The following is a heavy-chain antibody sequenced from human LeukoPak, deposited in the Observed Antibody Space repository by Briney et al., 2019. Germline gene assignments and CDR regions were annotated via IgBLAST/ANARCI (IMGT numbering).Heavy chain of an antibody. D-gene: IGHD3-9*01. Sequence: SETLSLTCSVSGGSISSYYWSWIRQPPGKGLEWIGYIYYSGSTNYNPSLKSRVTISVDTSKNQFSLNLSSVTAADTAVYYCARDRYYDILTGYRNYYGMDVWGQGTTVTVSS. J-gene: IGHJ6*02. V-gene: IGHV4-59*01. CDR3: ARDRYYDILTGYRNYYGMDV. CDR2: IYYSGST. CDR1: GGSISSYY.